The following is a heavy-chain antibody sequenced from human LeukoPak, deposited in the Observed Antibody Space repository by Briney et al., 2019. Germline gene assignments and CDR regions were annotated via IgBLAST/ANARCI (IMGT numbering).Heavy chain of an antibody. CDR2: IKQDGSEK. Sequence: GGSLRLSCAASGFTFSSYWMSWVRQAPGKGLEWVANIKQDGSEKYYGDSVKGRFTISRDNAKNSLYLQMNSLRAEDTAVYYCARDGYNPHFDYWGQGTLVTVSS. J-gene: IGHJ4*02. CDR3: ARDGYNPHFDY. CDR1: GFTFSSYW. V-gene: IGHV3-7*01. D-gene: IGHD5-24*01.